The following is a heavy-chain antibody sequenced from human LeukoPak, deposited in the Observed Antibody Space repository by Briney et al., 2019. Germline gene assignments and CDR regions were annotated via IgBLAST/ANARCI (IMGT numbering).Heavy chain of an antibody. CDR3: ARDQITIFGVVLDAFDI. Sequence: ASVKVSCKASGYTFTSYGISWVRQAPGKGLEWMGWISAYNGNTNYAQKLQGRVTMTTDTSTSTAYMELRSLRSDDTAVYYCARDQITIFGVVLDAFDIWGQGTMVTVSS. CDR1: GYTFTSYG. CDR2: ISAYNGNT. D-gene: IGHD3-3*01. V-gene: IGHV1-18*01. J-gene: IGHJ3*02.